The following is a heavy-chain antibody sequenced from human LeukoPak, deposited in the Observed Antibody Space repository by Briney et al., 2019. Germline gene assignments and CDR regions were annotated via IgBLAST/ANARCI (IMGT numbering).Heavy chain of an antibody. Sequence: RGSLRLSCAASGFTVINNYMSWVRQAPGKGLEWVSVIYSGGSTYYADSVKGRFTISRDNSKNTLYLQMNSLRAEDTAVYYCARGTVATLFDYWGQGTLVTVSS. V-gene: IGHV3-53*01. D-gene: IGHD5-12*01. J-gene: IGHJ4*02. CDR1: GFTVINNY. CDR2: IYSGGST. CDR3: ARGTVATLFDY.